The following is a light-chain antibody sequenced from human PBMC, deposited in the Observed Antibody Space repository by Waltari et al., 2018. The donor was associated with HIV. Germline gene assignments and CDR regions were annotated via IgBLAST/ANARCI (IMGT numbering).Light chain of an antibody. CDR2: SAS. V-gene: IGKV1-9*01. J-gene: IGKJ4*02. CDR1: QGVNTY. CDR3: QQLNSYPLT. Sequence: DIHLTQSPSFLSASVGDTVTITCRASQGVNTYLAWYQQRPGEVPKLLIYSASTVNTGVPSRFSGSGSETEFSLTISGLQPEDLATYYCQQLNSYPLTFGGGTTLEIK.